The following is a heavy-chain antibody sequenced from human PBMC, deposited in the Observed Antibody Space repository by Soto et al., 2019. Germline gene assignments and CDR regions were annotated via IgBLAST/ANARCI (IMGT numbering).Heavy chain of an antibody. CDR2: INPKSDGT. Sequence: QVQLVQSGAEVKKPGASVNVSCKASGYTFTVYYMHWVRQAPGQGLEWMGWINPKSDGTMYPQKFQGRVTMTWDTSISTAYMALTRLRFDNTAVYYCARDLAKGGGSAGFDYWGQGTLVTVSS. J-gene: IGHJ4*02. V-gene: IGHV1-2*02. D-gene: IGHD1-26*01. CDR1: GYTFTVYY. CDR3: ARDLAKGGGSAGFDY.